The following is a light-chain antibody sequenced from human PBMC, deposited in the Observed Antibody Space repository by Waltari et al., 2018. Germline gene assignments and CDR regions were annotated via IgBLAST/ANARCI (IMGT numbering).Light chain of an antibody. Sequence: EIVLTQSPGTLSLSPGDRATLSCSASQSVSSTYLAWYQQKPGQAPELLIYGASSRATGIPDRFSGSGSGTDFTLTISRLEPEDFAVYYCQHYSSSSWTFGQGTKVEIK. CDR1: QSVSSTY. CDR2: GAS. CDR3: QHYSSSSWT. V-gene: IGKV3-20*01. J-gene: IGKJ1*01.